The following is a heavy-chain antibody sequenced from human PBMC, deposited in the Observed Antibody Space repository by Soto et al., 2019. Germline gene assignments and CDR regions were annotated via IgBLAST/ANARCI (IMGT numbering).Heavy chain of an antibody. CDR1: GGSFSGYY. J-gene: IGHJ4*02. V-gene: IGHV4-34*01. D-gene: IGHD2-15*01. CDR3: ARVRLRGYCSGGRRYGLVD. CDR2: INHSGST. Sequence: PSETLSLTCAVYGGSFSGYYWSWIRQPPGKGLEWIGEINHSGSTNYNPSLKSRATISVDTSKNQFSLKLSSVTAADTAVYYCARVRLRGYCSGGRRYGLVDWGQGSLVTVSS.